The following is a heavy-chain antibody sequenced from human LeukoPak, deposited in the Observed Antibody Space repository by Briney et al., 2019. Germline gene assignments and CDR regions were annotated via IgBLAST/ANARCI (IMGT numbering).Heavy chain of an antibody. J-gene: IGHJ5*02. V-gene: IGHV4-34*01. CDR2: INHSGST. CDR3: ARGLDKAAAGKEPGVIWFDP. CDR1: GGSFSGYY. D-gene: IGHD6-13*01. Sequence: PSETLSLTCAVYGGSFSGYYWSWIRQAPGKGLEWIGEINHSGSTNYNPSLKSRVTISVDTSKNQFSLKLSSVTAADTAVYYCARGLDKAAAGKEPGVIWFDPWGQGTLVTVSS.